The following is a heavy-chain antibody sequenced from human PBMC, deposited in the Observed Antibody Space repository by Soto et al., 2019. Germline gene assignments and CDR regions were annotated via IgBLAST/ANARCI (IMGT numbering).Heavy chain of an antibody. CDR1: GGSISSYY. CDR3: ARKGRVPHGMDV. D-gene: IGHD2-2*01. Sequence: SETLSLTCTVSGGSISSYYWSWIRQPPGKGLEWIGYIYYSGSTNYNPSLKSRVTISVDTSKNQFSLKLSSVTAADTAVYYCARKGRVPHGMDVWGQGTTVTVSS. CDR2: IYYSGST. J-gene: IGHJ6*02. V-gene: IGHV4-59*01.